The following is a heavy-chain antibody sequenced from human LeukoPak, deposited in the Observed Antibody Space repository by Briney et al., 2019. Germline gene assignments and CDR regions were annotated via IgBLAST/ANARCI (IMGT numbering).Heavy chain of an antibody. Sequence: GGSLRLSCAASGFTFSSYGMNWVRQAPGKGLGWVSDISSSGSSRYYADSVKGRVTISRDSAKNTLYLEMNSLRADDSAVYVCTTHLLCFGESETTFDYWGQGTLVTVSS. CDR1: GFTFSSYG. CDR3: TTHLLCFGESETTFDY. V-gene: IGHV3-48*01. J-gene: IGHJ4*02. CDR2: ISSSGSSR. D-gene: IGHD3-10*01.